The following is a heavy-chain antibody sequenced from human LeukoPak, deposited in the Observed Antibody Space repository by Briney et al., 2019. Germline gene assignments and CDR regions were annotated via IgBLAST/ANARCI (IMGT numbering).Heavy chain of an antibody. CDR2: INIDGSRT. V-gene: IGHV3-74*03. CDR1: GFIFSSHW. Sequence: GGSLRLSCAASGFIFSSHWMHWVRQVPGKGLPWVSRINIDGSRTMYADSVRGRFAISRDNAKNTVSLQMNSLRVDDTAVYYCVGDLLIGGGSWSVPSLDTLGRGILVTVSS. J-gene: IGHJ5*02. CDR3: VGDLLIGGGSWSVPSLDT. D-gene: IGHD1-14*01.